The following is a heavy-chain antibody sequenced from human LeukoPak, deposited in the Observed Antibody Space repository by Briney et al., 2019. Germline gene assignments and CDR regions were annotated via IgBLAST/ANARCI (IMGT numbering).Heavy chain of an antibody. CDR2: ISSSSTI. CDR1: GFTFSSYS. V-gene: IGHV3-48*01. Sequence: GGSLRLSCAASGFTFSSYSMNWVRQAPGKGLEWVSYISSSSTIYYADSVKGRFTISRDNSKNTLYLQMNSLRAEDTAVYYCAKASCSGGSCYLLYNWFDPWGQGTLVTVSS. CDR3: AKASCSGGSCYLLYNWFDP. J-gene: IGHJ5*02. D-gene: IGHD2-15*01.